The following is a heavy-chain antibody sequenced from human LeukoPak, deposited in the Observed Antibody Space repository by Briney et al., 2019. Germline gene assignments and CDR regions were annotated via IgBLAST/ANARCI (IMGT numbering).Heavy chain of an antibody. CDR3: ARGLYYYDSSGYYYFDS. J-gene: IGHJ4*02. D-gene: IGHD3-22*01. CDR1: GYTFIRYC. V-gene: IGHV1-46*01. Sequence: ASVKVSCKASGYTFIRYCMHWVRQAPGQGLEWMGIINPSGGYTRYAQKFQGRVAMTRDTSTSSAYMELSSLRSEDTAVYYCARGLYYYDSSGYYYFDSWGQGTLVTVSS. CDR2: INPSGGYT.